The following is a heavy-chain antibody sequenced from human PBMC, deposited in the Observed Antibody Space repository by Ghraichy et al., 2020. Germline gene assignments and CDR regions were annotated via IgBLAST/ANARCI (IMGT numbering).Heavy chain of an antibody. V-gene: IGHV3-11*06. CDR2: ISSGTSYT. CDR3: VRARREILGPLY. D-gene: IGHD1-26*01. Sequence: GGSLRLSCAASGFTFSAYYMSWIRQAPGEGLEWVSYISSGTSYTDYADSVKGRFTISRDNSKNSLYLQMNSLRAEDTAVYYCVRARREILGPLYWGQGTLVTVSS. CDR1: GFTFSAYY. J-gene: IGHJ4*02.